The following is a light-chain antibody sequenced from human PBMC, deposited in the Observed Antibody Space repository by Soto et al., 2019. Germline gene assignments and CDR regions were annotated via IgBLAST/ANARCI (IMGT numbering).Light chain of an antibody. CDR3: QQSHITTLFT. V-gene: IGKV1-39*01. CDR2: AAS. J-gene: IGKJ2*01. Sequence: DIQMTQSPSSLSASIGDRVTITCRASQNINSHLNWYQQKPGKAPKVLIYAASRLQSGVPSRFSASGSGTEFTHTISSLEPEDFATYYCQQSHITTLFTFGKGTKLEIK. CDR1: QNINSH.